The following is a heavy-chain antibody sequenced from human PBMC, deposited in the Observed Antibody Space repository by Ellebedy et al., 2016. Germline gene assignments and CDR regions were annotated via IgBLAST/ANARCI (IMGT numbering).Heavy chain of an antibody. D-gene: IGHD2-2*01. V-gene: IGHV4-34*01. Sequence: SETLSLTCTVSGGSISRGGYFWSWIRQPPGKGLEWIGEINHSGSTNYNPSLKSRVTISVDTSKNQFSLKLSSVTAADTAVYYCARGREYCSSTSCYAGYYYYYMDVWGKGTTVTVSS. CDR2: INHSGST. CDR3: ARGREYCSSTSCYAGYYYYYMDV. J-gene: IGHJ6*03. CDR1: GGSISRGGYF.